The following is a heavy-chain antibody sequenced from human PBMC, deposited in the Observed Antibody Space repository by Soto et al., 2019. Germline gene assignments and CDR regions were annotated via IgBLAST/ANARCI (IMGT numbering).Heavy chain of an antibody. V-gene: IGHV5-51*01. CDR1: GYSFTNYW. Sequence: ESLKISCKGSGYSFTNYWIGWVRQMPGKGLEWMGIIYPGDSDTRYSPSFQGQVTISADKSISTAYLQWSSLKASDTAMYYCARLGSWYRKYYYGMDVWGQGTTVTVSS. CDR2: IYPGDSDT. D-gene: IGHD6-13*01. CDR3: ARLGSWYRKYYYGMDV. J-gene: IGHJ6*02.